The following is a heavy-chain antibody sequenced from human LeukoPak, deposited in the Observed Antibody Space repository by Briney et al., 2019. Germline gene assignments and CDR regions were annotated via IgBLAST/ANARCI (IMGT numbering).Heavy chain of an antibody. CDR3: ALAPRMYSSRWYDWFDP. CDR1: GFTFSSYA. Sequence: GGSLRLSCAASGFTFSSYAMHWVRQAPGKGLEWVAVISYDGSNKYYADSVKGRFTISRGNSKNTLYLQMNSLRAEDTSVYYRALAPRMYSSRWYDWFDPWGQGTLVTVSS. D-gene: IGHD6-13*01. CDR2: ISYDGSNK. J-gene: IGHJ5*02. V-gene: IGHV3-30*04.